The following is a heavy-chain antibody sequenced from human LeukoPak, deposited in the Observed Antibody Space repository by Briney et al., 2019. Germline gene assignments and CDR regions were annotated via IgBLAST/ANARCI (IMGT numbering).Heavy chain of an antibody. V-gene: IGHV4-59*08. CDR2: IYHTGSI. CDR1: GGSTSSNY. CDR3: ARHAATADVFDI. Sequence: SETLSLTSTVSGGSTSSNYWSWIRQPPGKGLQWIGYIYHTGSINYNPSLKSRVTISVDTSKNQFSLKLSSVTAADTAVYYCARHAATADVFDIWGQGTVVTVSS. J-gene: IGHJ3*02. D-gene: IGHD2-15*01.